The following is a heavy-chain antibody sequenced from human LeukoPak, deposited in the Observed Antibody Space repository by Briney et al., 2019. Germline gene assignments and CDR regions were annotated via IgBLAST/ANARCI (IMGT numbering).Heavy chain of an antibody. J-gene: IGHJ3*02. CDR3: ASVLDYGDYHDDAFDI. CDR1: GGSISSYY. V-gene: IGHV4-59*01. D-gene: IGHD4-17*01. CDR2: IYYSGST. Sequence: SETLSLTCTVSGGSISSYYWSWIRQPPGKGLEWIGYIYYSGSTNYNPSLKSRVTISVDTSKNQFPLKLSSVTAADTAVYYCASVLDYGDYHDDAFDIWGQGTMVTVAS.